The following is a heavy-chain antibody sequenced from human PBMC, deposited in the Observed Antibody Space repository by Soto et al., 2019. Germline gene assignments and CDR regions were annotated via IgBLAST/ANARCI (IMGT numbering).Heavy chain of an antibody. CDR3: ARIPPGDTVTQYYFDY. Sequence: EVQLVQSGAEVKKPGESLKISCKGSGYSFTSYWIGWVRQMPGKGLEWMGIIYPGDSDTRYSPSFQGQVTISADKSISTAYLQWSSLKASDTAMYYCARIPPGDTVTQYYFDYWGQGTLVTVSS. CDR2: IYPGDSDT. V-gene: IGHV5-51*03. CDR1: GYSFTSYW. J-gene: IGHJ4*02. D-gene: IGHD4-17*01.